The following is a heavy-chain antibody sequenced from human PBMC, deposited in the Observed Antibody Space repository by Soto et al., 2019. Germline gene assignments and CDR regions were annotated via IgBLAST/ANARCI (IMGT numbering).Heavy chain of an antibody. J-gene: IGHJ4*02. CDR2: IWYDGSNK. V-gene: IGHV3-33*01. Sequence: GGSLRLSCAASGFTFSSYGMHWVRQAPGKGLEWVAVIWYDGSNKYYADSVKGRFTISRDNSKNTLYLQMNSLRAEDTAVYYCARDSRGKRHPFDYWGQGTLVTVSS. CDR1: GFTFSSYG. CDR3: ARDSRGKRHPFDY.